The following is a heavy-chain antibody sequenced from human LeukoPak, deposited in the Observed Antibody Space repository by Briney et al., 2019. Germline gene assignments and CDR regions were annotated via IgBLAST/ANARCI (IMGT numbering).Heavy chain of an antibody. V-gene: IGHV1-69*01. D-gene: IGHD5-12*01. CDR1: GGTFSSYA. Sequence: SVKVSCKASGGTFSSYAISWVRQAPGQGLEWMGGIIPIFGTANYAQKFQGRVTITADESTSTAYMELSSLRSEDTAVYYCASGPIGYSGHEYGMDVWGQETTVTVSS. J-gene: IGHJ6*02. CDR2: IIPIFGTA. CDR3: ASGPIGYSGHEYGMDV.